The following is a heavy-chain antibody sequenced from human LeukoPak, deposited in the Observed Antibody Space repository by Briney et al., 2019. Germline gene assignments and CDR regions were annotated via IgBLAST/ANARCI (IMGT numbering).Heavy chain of an antibody. CDR3: ASSRSDRYFDCLLDY. J-gene: IGHJ4*02. D-gene: IGHD3-9*01. Sequence: SVKVSCKASGGTFSSYAISWVRQAPGQGLEWMGGIIPIFGTANYAQKVQGRFTISADEYARTAYLELSDLRAEHRAVYYCASSRSDRYFDCLLDYWGQGTLVIVS. CDR2: IIPIFGTA. V-gene: IGHV1-69*01. CDR1: GGTFSSYA.